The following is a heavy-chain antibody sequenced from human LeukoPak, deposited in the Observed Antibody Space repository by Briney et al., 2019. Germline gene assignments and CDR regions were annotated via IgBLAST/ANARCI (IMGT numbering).Heavy chain of an antibody. V-gene: IGHV4-59*04. Sequence: SETLSLTCTVSGGSISSYYWSWIRQPPAKGLEWIGYIYYSGSTYYNPSLKSRVTISLDTSKNQFSLKLSSVTAADTAVYYCASVRRGFGESSKYYAYYYMGVWGKGTTVTISS. J-gene: IGHJ6*03. CDR1: GGSISSYY. CDR3: ASVRRGFGESSKYYAYYYMGV. D-gene: IGHD3-10*01. CDR2: IYYSGST.